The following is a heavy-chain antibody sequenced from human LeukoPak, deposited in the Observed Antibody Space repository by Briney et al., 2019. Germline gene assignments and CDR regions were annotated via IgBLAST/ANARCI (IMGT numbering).Heavy chain of an antibody. V-gene: IGHV3-23*01. CDR2: IRGSGGST. Sequence: PGGSLRLSCAASGFTFSSYAMSWVRQAPGKGLEYVSVIRGSGGSTHYRDSVKGRFTISRDNSKNTLYLQMNSLRVEDTAVYYCAKDGTTTITFDYWGQGTLVTVSS. CDR3: AKDGTTTITFDY. D-gene: IGHD1-1*01. J-gene: IGHJ4*02. CDR1: GFTFSSYA.